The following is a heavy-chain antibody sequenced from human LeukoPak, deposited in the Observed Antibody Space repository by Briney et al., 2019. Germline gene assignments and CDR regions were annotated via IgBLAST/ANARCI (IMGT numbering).Heavy chain of an antibody. CDR2: ISGNGGST. CDR3: ARRDYSGYFSDY. V-gene: IGHV3-64*01. D-gene: IGHD5-12*01. J-gene: IGHJ4*02. Sequence: GGSLRLACAASGFTFSSYVMYWVRQAPGRGLEYLSVISGNGGSTYYANSVKGRFTISGDNSKNMLYLRMGSLRPEDTAVYYCARRDYSGYFSDYWGQGTLVTVSS. CDR1: GFTFSSYV.